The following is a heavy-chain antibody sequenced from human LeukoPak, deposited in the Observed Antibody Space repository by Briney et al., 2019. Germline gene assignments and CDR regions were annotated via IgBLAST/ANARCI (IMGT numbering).Heavy chain of an antibody. CDR1: GVSISSYY. CDR3: ARDLYGDYYDSSGYYDY. J-gene: IGHJ4*02. Sequence: PSETLSLTCTVSGVSISSYYWNWIRQPPGKGLEWIGYSYYSGSTKYSPSLKSRVTISVDTAKNQFSLKLSTVTAADTAVYYCARDLYGDYYDSSGYYDYWGQGTLVTVSS. D-gene: IGHD3-22*01. V-gene: IGHV4-59*01. CDR2: SYYSGST.